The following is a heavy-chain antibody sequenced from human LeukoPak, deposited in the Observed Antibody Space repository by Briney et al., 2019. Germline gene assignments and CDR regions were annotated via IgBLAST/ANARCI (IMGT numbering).Heavy chain of an antibody. Sequence: PSETLSLTCTVSGGSISSYYWSWIRQPPGKGLEWIGYIYYSGSTNYNPSLRSRVTISVDTSKNQFSLKLSSVTAADTAVYYCARRFRSTEDYWGQGTLVTVSS. CDR2: IYYSGST. J-gene: IGHJ4*02. CDR1: GGSISSYY. CDR3: ARRFRSTEDY. V-gene: IGHV4-59*01.